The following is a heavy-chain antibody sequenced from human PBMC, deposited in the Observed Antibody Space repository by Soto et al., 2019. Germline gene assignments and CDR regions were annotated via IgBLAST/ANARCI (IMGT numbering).Heavy chain of an antibody. CDR3: AREMGYSYGHGWFDP. CDR2: ISAYNGNT. CDR1: GYTFTSYC. J-gene: IGHJ5*02. D-gene: IGHD5-18*01. V-gene: IGHV1-18*01. Sequence: ASVKVSCKASGYTFTSYCISWVLQAPGQGLEWMGWISAYNGNTNYAQKLQGRVTMTTDTSTSTAYMELRSLRSDDTAVYYCAREMGYSYGHGWFDPWGQGTLVTVSS.